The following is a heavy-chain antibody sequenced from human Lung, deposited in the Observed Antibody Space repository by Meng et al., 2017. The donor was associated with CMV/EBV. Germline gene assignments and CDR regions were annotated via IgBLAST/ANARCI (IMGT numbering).Heavy chain of an antibody. Sequence: GESXKISCAASGFTFSSFAMHWVRQAPGKGLEWVAVISYNGFNEYYADSVKGRFTISRDNSKNTLSLQMNSLRAEDTALYYCVRGQLFCSGGSCYQHFDPWGQGXLVTASS. J-gene: IGHJ5*02. D-gene: IGHD2-15*01. CDR2: ISYNGFNE. CDR1: GFTFSSFA. CDR3: VRGQLFCSGGSCYQHFDP. V-gene: IGHV3-30-3*01.